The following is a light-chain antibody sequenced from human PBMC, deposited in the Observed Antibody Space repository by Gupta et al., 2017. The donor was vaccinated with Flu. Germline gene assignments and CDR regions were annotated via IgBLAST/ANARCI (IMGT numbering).Light chain of an antibody. CDR1: TLPKQY. CDR2: KDT. Sequence: SYALTQPPSVSVSPGQTARISCSGDTLPKQYVYWYQQKPGQAPVVVIYKDTERPSGIPERFSGSTTGTTVTLTISGVQPEDEADYYCQSANSTLIVVFGTGTKVTVL. CDR3: QSANSTLIVV. J-gene: IGLJ1*01. V-gene: IGLV3-25*02.